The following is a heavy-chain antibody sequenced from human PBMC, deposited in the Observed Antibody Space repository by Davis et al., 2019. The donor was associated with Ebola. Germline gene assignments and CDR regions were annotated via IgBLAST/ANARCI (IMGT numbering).Heavy chain of an antibody. Sequence: SETLSLTCTLSGRSIGGYYWNWIRQPPGKGLEWIGYIYYSGSTNYNPSLKSRVTISVDTSKNQFSLKLSSVTAADTAVYYCARGSSGWYVYWFDPWGQGTLVTVSS. CDR2: IYYSGST. V-gene: IGHV4-59*01. J-gene: IGHJ5*02. CDR1: GRSIGGYY. CDR3: ARGSSGWYVYWFDP. D-gene: IGHD6-19*01.